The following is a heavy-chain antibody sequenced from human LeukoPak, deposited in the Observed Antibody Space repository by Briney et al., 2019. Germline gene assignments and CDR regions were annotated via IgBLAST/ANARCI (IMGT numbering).Heavy chain of an antibody. D-gene: IGHD3-10*01. V-gene: IGHV4-34*01. Sequence: SSETLSLTCGIYGGSFSGYYWSWIRQPPGKGLEWIGEINHSGSTNYNPSLKSRVTISVDTSKNQFSLKLSSVTAADTAVYYCARARPPMVRGKYLDYWSQGTLVTVSS. CDR3: ARARPPMVRGKYLDY. J-gene: IGHJ4*02. CDR2: INHSGST. CDR1: GGSFSGYY.